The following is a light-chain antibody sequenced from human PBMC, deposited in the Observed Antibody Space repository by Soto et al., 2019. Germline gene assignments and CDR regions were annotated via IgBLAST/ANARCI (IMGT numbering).Light chain of an antibody. J-gene: IGLJ2*01. CDR1: SSDVGAYNY. CDR2: DVS. CDR3: NSFTTSSTLV. Sequence: QSALPQPASVSGSPGQSITISCTGTSSDVGAYNYVSWYQHHPGKAPKLMIYDVSNRPSGVSKRFSGSKSGNTASLTISGFQAEDEADYYCNSFTTSSTLVFGGGTKVTVL. V-gene: IGLV2-14*03.